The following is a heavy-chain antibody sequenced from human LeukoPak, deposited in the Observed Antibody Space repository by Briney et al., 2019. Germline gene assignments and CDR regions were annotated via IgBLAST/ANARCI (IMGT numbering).Heavy chain of an antibody. CDR2: ISSSGSTI. V-gene: IGHV3-11*01. CDR1: GFTFSDYY. D-gene: IGHD2-15*01. Sequence: GGSLRLSCAASGFTFSDYYMSWIRQAPEKGLEWVSYISSSGSTIYYADSVKGRFTISRDNAKNSLYLQMNSLRAEDTAVYYCARDRDRSGGSCYSGVAFDIWGQGTMVTVSS. J-gene: IGHJ3*02. CDR3: ARDRDRSGGSCYSGVAFDI.